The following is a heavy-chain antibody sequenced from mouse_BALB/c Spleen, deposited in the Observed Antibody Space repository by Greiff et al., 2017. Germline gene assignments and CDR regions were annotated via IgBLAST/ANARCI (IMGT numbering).Heavy chain of an antibody. D-gene: IGHD1-1*01. Sequence: QVQLQQSGPGLVQPSQSLSITCTVSGFSLTSYGVHWVRQSPGKGLEWLGVIWSGGSTDYNAAFISRLSISKDNSKSQVFFKMNSLQANDTAIYYCARPPGPHYYGSSYWYFDVWGAGTTVTVSS. V-gene: IGHV2-2*02. CDR2: IWSGGST. CDR1: GFSLTSYG. J-gene: IGHJ1*01. CDR3: ARPPGPHYYGSSYWYFDV.